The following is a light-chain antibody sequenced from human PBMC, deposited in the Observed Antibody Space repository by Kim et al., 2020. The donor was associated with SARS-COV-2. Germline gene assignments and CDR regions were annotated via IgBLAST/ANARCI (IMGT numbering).Light chain of an antibody. CDR1: QTLLYDSNNKNY. CDR3: QQYFYTPYT. J-gene: IGKJ2*01. Sequence: DVVLTQSPDSLAVSLGETATFNCKSSQTLLYDSNNKNYLAWYQQKPGQAPKVLIHGASTRAVGVPDRFSGSGSGTDFTLTIASLQAADVAVYFCQQYFYTPYTFGQGTKLEI. V-gene: IGKV4-1*01. CDR2: GAS.